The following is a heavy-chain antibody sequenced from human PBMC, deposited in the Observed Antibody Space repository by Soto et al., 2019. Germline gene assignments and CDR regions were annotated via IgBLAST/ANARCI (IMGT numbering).Heavy chain of an antibody. CDR1: GFTFDDYA. J-gene: IGHJ4*02. CDR2: ISWNSGSI. Sequence: GGSLRLSCAASGFTFDDYAMHWVRQAPGKGLEWVSGISWNSGSIGYADSVKGRFTISRDNAKNSLYLQMNSLRAEDTALYYCAKGDSSSWYDYFDYWGQGTLVTVSS. CDR3: AKGDSSSWYDYFDY. V-gene: IGHV3-9*01. D-gene: IGHD6-13*01.